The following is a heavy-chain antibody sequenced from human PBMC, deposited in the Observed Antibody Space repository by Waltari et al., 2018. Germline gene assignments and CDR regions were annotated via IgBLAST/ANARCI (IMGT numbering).Heavy chain of an antibody. CDR1: GYTFVNYD. Sequence: QVQLLQSGAEVEKPGASVKVSCKTSGYTFVNYDINWIRQAAGQGLQWMGWRNPNSGNTGYAQNFKGRVTITRNTSISTAYLELSSLRSEDTAVYYCARDLSGSHRGGYFDYWGQGSLVTVSS. V-gene: IGHV1-8*03. J-gene: IGHJ4*02. CDR3: ARDLSGSHRGGYFDY. CDR2: RNPNSGNT. D-gene: IGHD1-26*01.